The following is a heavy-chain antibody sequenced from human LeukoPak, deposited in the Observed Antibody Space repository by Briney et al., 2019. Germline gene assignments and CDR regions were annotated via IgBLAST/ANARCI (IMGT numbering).Heavy chain of an antibody. Sequence: SSETLSLTCTVSGGSISSYYWSWIRQPPGKGLEWIGYIYYSGSTNYNPSLKSRVTISVDTSKNQFSLKLSSVTAADTAVYYCARYDYGGNSFDYWGQGTLVTVSS. V-gene: IGHV4-59*01. D-gene: IGHD4-23*01. J-gene: IGHJ4*02. CDR3: ARYDYGGNSFDY. CDR2: IYYSGST. CDR1: GGSISSYY.